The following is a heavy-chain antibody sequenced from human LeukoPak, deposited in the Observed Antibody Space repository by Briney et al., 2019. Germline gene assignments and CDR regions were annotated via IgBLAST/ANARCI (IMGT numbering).Heavy chain of an antibody. D-gene: IGHD5-24*01. CDR3: ASCRDGYNYDYFDY. Sequence: SETLSLTCTVSGGSISSSSYYWGWIRQPPGKGLEWIGSIYYSGSTNYNPSLKSRVTISVDTSKNQFSLKLSSVTAADTAVYYCASCRDGYNYDYFDYWGQGTLVTVSS. J-gene: IGHJ4*02. V-gene: IGHV4-39*07. CDR2: IYYSGST. CDR1: GGSISSSSYY.